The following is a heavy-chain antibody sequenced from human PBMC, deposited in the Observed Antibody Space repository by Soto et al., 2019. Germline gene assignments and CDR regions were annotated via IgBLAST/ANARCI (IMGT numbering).Heavy chain of an antibody. CDR2: ISYSST. D-gene: IGHD6-13*01. CDR3: ARGRRYTSRPDAVDI. Sequence: PSETLSLTCTVSGGYISSYYWSWIRQPPGKGLEWIGYISYSSTNYNPSLKSRVTISVDTSKNQFSLKLNSVTAADTAVYYCARGRRYTSRPDAVDIWGQGTMVTVSS. V-gene: IGHV4-59*01. J-gene: IGHJ3*02. CDR1: GGYISSYY.